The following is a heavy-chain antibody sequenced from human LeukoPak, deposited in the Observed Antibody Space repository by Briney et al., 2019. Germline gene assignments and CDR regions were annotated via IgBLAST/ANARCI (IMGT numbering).Heavy chain of an antibody. J-gene: IGHJ4*02. CDR3: ARSGYTISAYHSDF. CDR1: GVSIQSYW. D-gene: IGHD5-18*01. V-gene: IGHV4-4*07. Sequence: SETLSLTCDVSGVSIQSYWWSWVRKPAGKGLEWIGRIYTTGRTNYSPSFQSRVTMSIDVSSNQFSLTLRSVTAADTAVYYCARSGYTISAYHSDFWGQGAPVTVSS. CDR2: IYTTGRT.